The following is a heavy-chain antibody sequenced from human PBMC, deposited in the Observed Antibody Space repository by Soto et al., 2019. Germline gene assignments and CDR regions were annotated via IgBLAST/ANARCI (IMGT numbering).Heavy chain of an antibody. CDR3: ARESVHVGVCTSFDF. CDR2: ISSSCGAT. J-gene: IGHJ4*02. Sequence: EVHLLESGGGLVQPGGSLRLSCVASGFTFSAHALIWVRQAPGNGLEWVSAISSSCGATFYTESVRGRLTITRDNSKNTLFLQMKSVRAEDTAVYYCARESVHVGVCTSFDFWGQGTLVTVSS. V-gene: IGHV3-23*01. D-gene: IGHD2-15*01. CDR1: GFTFSAHA.